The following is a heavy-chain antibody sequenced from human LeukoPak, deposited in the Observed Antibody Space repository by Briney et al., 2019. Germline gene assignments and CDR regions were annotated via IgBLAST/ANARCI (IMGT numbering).Heavy chain of an antibody. V-gene: IGHV1-18*01. CDR3: AREGLSIIIFYLDY. CDR2: ISAYNGNT. Sequence: ASVKVPCKASGYTFSEYGVSWVRQAPGQGPEWMGWISAYNGNTKYAQRFQGRVTLTTDTSTNTAYMELTNLRSDDTAVYYCAREGLSIIIFYLDYWGQGTLVTVSS. CDR1: GYTFSEYG. D-gene: IGHD3-10*01. J-gene: IGHJ4*02.